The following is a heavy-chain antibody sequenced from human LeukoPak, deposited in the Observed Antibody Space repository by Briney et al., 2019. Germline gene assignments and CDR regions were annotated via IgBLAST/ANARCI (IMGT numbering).Heavy chain of an antibody. CDR1: GFTFSSYA. Sequence: PGRSLRLSCAASGFTFSSYAMHWVRQAPGKGLNWVAFIRYDGNNKYYADSVKGRFTISRDNSKNMLYLEMNSLSTEDTAVYYCAKVRYCSGVNCYPDDNWGQGTLVTVSS. J-gene: IGHJ4*02. D-gene: IGHD2-15*01. CDR2: IRYDGNNK. V-gene: IGHV3-30*01. CDR3: AKVRYCSGVNCYPDDN.